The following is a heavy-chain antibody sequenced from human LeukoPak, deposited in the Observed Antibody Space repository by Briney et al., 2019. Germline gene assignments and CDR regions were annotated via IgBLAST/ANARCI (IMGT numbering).Heavy chain of an antibody. J-gene: IGHJ5*02. V-gene: IGHV1-2*02. CDR3: ARVIGQQQLPNWFDP. D-gene: IGHD6-13*01. Sequence: GASVKVSCKATGYTFTGYDMHWVRQAPGQGLEWMGWINPNSGGTNYAQKFQGRVTMTRDTSISTAYMELSRLRSDDTAVYYCARVIGQQQLPNWFDPWGQGTLVTVSS. CDR1: GYTFTGYD. CDR2: INPNSGGT.